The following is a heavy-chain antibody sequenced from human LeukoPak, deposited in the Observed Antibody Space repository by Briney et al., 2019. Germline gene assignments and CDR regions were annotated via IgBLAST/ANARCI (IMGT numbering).Heavy chain of an antibody. J-gene: IGHJ4*02. CDR3: ARVGYYYGSGYFDY. Sequence: GGSLRLSCAASGFTVSSNYMSWVRQAPGEGLEWVSVIYSGGSTYYADSVKGRFTIARDNSKNTLYLQMNSLGAEDTAVYYCARVGYYYGSGYFDYWGQGTLVTVSS. D-gene: IGHD3-10*01. V-gene: IGHV3-53*01. CDR1: GFTVSSNY. CDR2: IYSGGST.